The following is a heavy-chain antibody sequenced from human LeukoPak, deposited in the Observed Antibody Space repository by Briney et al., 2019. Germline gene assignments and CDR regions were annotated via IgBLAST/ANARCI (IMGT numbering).Heavy chain of an antibody. Sequence: SETLSLTCAVYGGSFSGYYWSWIRQPRGKGLEWIGEMNHSGSTNYNPSLKSRVTISVDTSKNQFSLKLSSVTAADTAVYYCARGGCSGGSCYHNWFDPWGQGTLVTVSS. CDR2: MNHSGST. J-gene: IGHJ5*02. CDR3: ARGGCSGGSCYHNWFDP. D-gene: IGHD2-15*01. CDR1: GGSFSGYY. V-gene: IGHV4-34*01.